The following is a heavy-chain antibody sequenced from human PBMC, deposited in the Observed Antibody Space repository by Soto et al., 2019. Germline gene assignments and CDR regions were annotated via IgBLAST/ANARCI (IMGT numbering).Heavy chain of an antibody. CDR3: ARCLYYYDSKAVYFDY. Sequence: SETLSLTCAVSSYSISGGYYWGFIRQPPGKGLEWIASINRSGSTYYNPSLKSRVTISVDTSKNQFSLKLSSVTATDTAVYYCARCLYYYDSKAVYFDYWGQGTLVTVSS. D-gene: IGHD3-22*01. J-gene: IGHJ4*02. CDR1: SYSISGGYY. CDR2: INRSGST. V-gene: IGHV4-38-2*01.